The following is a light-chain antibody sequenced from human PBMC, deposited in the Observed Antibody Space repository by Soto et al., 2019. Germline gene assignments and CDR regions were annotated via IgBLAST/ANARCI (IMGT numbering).Light chain of an antibody. V-gene: IGLV1-40*01. CDR1: SSNIGAGYG. J-gene: IGLJ2*01. CDR2: ANK. CDR3: QSYDTRLSGPVV. Sequence: QSVLTQPPSVSGAPGQRVTISCTGSSSNIGAGYGVHWYQRLPGTAPKLLIYANKNRPSGVPDRFSGSKSGTSASLVITGLQTEDEADYYCQSYDTRLSGPVVFGGGTQLTVL.